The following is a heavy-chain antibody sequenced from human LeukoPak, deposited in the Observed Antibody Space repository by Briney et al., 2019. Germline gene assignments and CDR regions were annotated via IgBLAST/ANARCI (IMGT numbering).Heavy chain of an antibody. J-gene: IGHJ4*02. V-gene: IGHV3-7*01. CDR1: GFTFNRDW. CDR3: ATKEPSTSGWSY. CDR2: IKEDGSEK. D-gene: IGHD6-19*01. Sequence: LSGGSLRLSCAASGFTFNRDWTAWVRQAPGKGLEWVANIKEDGSEKNYVDSVKGRFTISRDNAVNSVYLQMNDLRAEDTGVYYCATKEPSTSGWSYWGQGTLVTVSS.